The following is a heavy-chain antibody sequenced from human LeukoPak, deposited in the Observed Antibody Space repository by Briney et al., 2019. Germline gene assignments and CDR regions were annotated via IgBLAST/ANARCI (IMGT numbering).Heavy chain of an antibody. J-gene: IGHJ6*02. CDR1: RFSFSSYW. CDR3: ASDRSYAMDV. V-gene: IGHV3-74*01. CDR2: IKSDGSST. Sequence: GGSLRLSCAASRFSFSSYWMHWVRQPPGKGLVWVSRIKSDGSSTTYAASVQGRFTISRDNAENTLYLQMNSLRGEDTAVYYCASDRSYAMDVWGQGTTVTVSS.